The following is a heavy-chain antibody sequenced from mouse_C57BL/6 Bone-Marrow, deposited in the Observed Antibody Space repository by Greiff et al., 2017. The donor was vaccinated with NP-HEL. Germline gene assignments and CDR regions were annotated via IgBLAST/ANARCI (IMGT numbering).Heavy chain of an antibody. V-gene: IGHV1-55*01. J-gene: IGHJ3*01. Sequence: QVQLKQPGAELVKPGASVKMSCKASGYTFTSYWITWVKQRPGQGLEWIGDIYPGSGSTNYNEKFKSKATLTVDTSSSTAYMQLSSLTSEDSAVYYCARPSRIYDGYYGFAYWGQGTLVTVSA. D-gene: IGHD2-3*01. CDR3: ARPSRIYDGYYGFAY. CDR2: IYPGSGST. CDR1: GYTFTSYW.